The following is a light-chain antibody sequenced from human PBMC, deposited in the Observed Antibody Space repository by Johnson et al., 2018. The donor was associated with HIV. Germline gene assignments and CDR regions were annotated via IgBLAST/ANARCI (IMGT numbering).Light chain of an antibody. J-gene: IGLJ1*01. V-gene: IGLV1-51*01. CDR2: DNN. Sequence: QAVLTQPPSVSAAPGQKVTISCSGSNSNIGNNYVSWYQQVPGTAPKLLIYDNNKRPSGIPDRFSGSKSGTSATLGITVLQTGDEADYYCGTWDSSLTVYVFGTGTKVTVL. CDR3: GTWDSSLTVYV. CDR1: NSNIGNNY.